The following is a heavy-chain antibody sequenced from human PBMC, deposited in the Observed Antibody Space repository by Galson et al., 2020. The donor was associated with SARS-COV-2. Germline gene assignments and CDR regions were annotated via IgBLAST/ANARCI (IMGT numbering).Heavy chain of an antibody. V-gene: IGHV3-7*01. CDR1: GFTFSSYW. CDR3: ARDGTYYYDSSGYYNTAIDY. Sequence: PGGSLRLSCAASGFTFSSYWMSWVRQAPGKGLEWGANRKQDGSEKFYVDSVKGRFTISRDNAKNSLYLQMNSLRAEDTAVYYCARDGTYYYDSSGYYNTAIDYWGQGTLVTVSS. CDR2: RKQDGSEK. D-gene: IGHD3-22*01. J-gene: IGHJ4*02.